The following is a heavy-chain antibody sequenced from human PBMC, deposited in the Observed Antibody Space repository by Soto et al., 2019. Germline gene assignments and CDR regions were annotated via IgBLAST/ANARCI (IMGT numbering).Heavy chain of an antibody. CDR3: VSWVSAHFDY. J-gene: IGHJ4*01. CDR1: GFTFDSPYSHG. D-gene: IGHD2-8*01. Sequence: VGSLRLSCAASGFTFDSPYSHGMSWVRQSPGKGPEWASTISSNGANTHYAESVKGRFTISKDASRNTVHLHMNNLRAEDTATYFCVSWVSAHFDYWGHGTPVTVSS. CDR2: ISSNGANT. V-gene: IGHV3-23*01.